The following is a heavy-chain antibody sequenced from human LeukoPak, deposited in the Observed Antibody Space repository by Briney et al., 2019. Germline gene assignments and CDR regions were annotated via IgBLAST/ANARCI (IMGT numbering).Heavy chain of an antibody. CDR3: ARMRPELDY. CDR1: GFTFSSYE. J-gene: IGHJ4*02. V-gene: IGHV3-48*03. CDR2: ISSSGGTI. Sequence: PGGSLRLSSAASGFTFSSYEMNWVRQAPGKGLEWVSYISSSGGTIYYADSVKGRFTISRDNAKNSLYLQMNSLRAEDTAVYYCARMRPELDYWGQGTLVTVSS. D-gene: IGHD6-6*01.